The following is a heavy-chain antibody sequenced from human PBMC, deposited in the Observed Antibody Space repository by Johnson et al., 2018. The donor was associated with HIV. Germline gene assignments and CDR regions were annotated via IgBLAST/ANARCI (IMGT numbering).Heavy chain of an antibody. Sequence: QVQLVESGGGVVQPGGSLRLSCAASGFTFNYYAMHWVRQAPGKGLEWVAVISYDGTNKYYPASVKGRFTISRDNSKNNLYLQLSSLRAEDTAVYYCARDRPTGLIAVAGRNAFGIWGQGTMVTVSS. CDR3: ARDRPTGLIAVAGRNAFGI. J-gene: IGHJ3*02. D-gene: IGHD6-19*01. V-gene: IGHV3-30*04. CDR1: GFTFNYYA. CDR2: ISYDGTNK.